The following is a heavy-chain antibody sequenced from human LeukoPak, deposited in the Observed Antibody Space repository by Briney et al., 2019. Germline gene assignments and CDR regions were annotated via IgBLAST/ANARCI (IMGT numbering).Heavy chain of an antibody. CDR1: GFTFSNYW. V-gene: IGHV3-7*01. CDR3: ATYSSLNRREFQY. D-gene: IGHD3-22*01. Sequence: GGSLRLSCVASGFTFSNYWMSWVRQAPGKGLEWVANIKQDGSEIYYVGSVKGRFTISRDNAKTSLYLQMNSLRAEDTAVYYCATYSSLNRREFQYWGQGTLLTVSS. CDR2: IKQDGSEI. J-gene: IGHJ1*01.